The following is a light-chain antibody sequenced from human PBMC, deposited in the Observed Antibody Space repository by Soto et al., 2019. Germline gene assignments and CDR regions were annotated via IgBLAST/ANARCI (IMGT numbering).Light chain of an antibody. J-gene: IGLJ2*01. Sequence: QSALTQPASVSGSPGQSITISCTGTSSDVGNYNLVSWYQQHPGKAPKLMIYEGSKRPSGVSNRFSGSKSGNTASLTISGLQAEDEAGYYCCSYAGSGTLLFGGGTKLTVL. CDR1: SSDVGNYNL. CDR3: CSYAGSGTLL. V-gene: IGLV2-23*01. CDR2: EGS.